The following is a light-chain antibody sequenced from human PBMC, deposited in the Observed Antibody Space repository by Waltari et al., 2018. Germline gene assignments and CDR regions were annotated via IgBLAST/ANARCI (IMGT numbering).Light chain of an antibody. CDR1: RSFSNTH. Sequence: EIVLTQSPGTLSLSPGERATLSSQASRSFSNTHLAWYQQKPGQAPRLHIYDASSRATDIPHRFSGSGSATDFTITISRVEPEDFAVYYCQQYVGPPLTFGQGTRLEIK. J-gene: IGKJ5*01. CDR3: QQYVGPPLT. V-gene: IGKV3-20*01. CDR2: DAS.